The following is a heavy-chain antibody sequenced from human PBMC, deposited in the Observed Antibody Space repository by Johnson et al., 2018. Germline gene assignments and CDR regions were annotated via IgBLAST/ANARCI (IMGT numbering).Heavy chain of an antibody. CDR2: INSDGSST. CDR3: AREGIPAPSEYYYYGMDV. V-gene: IGHV3-74*01. J-gene: IGHJ6*02. D-gene: IGHD2-2*01. Sequence: VQLVQSGGGLVQPGGSLRLSCAASGFTFSSYAMSWVRQAPGKGLEWVSRINSDGSSTSYADSVKGRFTISRDNAKNTRYPQMNSLRAEDTAVYYCAREGIPAPSEYYYYGMDVWGQGTTVTVSS. CDR1: GFTFSSYA.